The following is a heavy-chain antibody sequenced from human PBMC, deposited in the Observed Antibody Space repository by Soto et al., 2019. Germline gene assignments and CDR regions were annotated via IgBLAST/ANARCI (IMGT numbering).Heavy chain of an antibody. Sequence: GGSLRLSCAASGFTFSGSVIHWVRQASGKGLEWVGRIRNKTNNYATAYAASVNGRFTISRDDSKNTAYLQMNSLKTEDTAVYYCTSPAVAGTSSLDFWGQGTLVTVSS. CDR2: IRNKTNNYAT. CDR1: GFTFSGSV. CDR3: TSPAVAGTSSLDF. V-gene: IGHV3-73*01. D-gene: IGHD6-19*01. J-gene: IGHJ4*02.